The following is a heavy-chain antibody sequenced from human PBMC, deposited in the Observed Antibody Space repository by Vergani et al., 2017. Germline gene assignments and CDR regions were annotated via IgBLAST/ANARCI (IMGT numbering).Heavy chain of an antibody. CDR3: GGWYSGGYSGGAYAFDF. V-gene: IGHV4-30-4*01. J-gene: IGHJ3*01. CDR1: GGSISSGDYY. Sequence: QVQLQESGPGLVKPSQTLSLTCTVSGGSISSGDYYWSWIRQPPGKGLEWIGYIYYSGSTYYNPSLKSRVTISVDTSKNQFSLKLSSVTAADTAVYYCGGWYSGGYSGGAYAFDFWGQGTMVTVSS. CDR2: IYYSGST. D-gene: IGHD1-26*01.